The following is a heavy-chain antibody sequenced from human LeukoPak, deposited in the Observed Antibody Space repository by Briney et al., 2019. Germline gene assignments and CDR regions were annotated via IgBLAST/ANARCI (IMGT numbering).Heavy chain of an antibody. CDR3: AKDVGTGYYDSSGYYVY. CDR2: ISGSGGST. V-gene: IGHV3-23*01. D-gene: IGHD3-22*01. J-gene: IGHJ4*02. Sequence: PGGSLRLSCAASGFTFSSYAMSWVREAPGKGLEWGSAISGSGGSTYYADSVKGRFTISRDNSKNTLYLQMNSLRAEDTAVYYCAKDVGTGYYDSSGYYVYWGQGTLVTVSS. CDR1: GFTFSSYA.